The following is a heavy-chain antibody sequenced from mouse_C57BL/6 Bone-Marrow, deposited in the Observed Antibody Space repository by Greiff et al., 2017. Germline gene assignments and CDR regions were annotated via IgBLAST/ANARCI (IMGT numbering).Heavy chain of an antibody. D-gene: IGHD1-1*01. V-gene: IGHV14-4*01. J-gene: IGHJ3*01. CDR2: IDPENGDT. CDR3: TTGYYGSSFLAY. Sequence: VQLQQSGAELVRPGASVKLSCTASGFNIKDDYMHWVQQRPEQGLEWIGWIDPENGDTEYASKFQGKATITADTSSNTAYLQLSSLTSEDTAVYYCTTGYYGSSFLAYWGQGTLVTVSA. CDR1: GFNIKDDY.